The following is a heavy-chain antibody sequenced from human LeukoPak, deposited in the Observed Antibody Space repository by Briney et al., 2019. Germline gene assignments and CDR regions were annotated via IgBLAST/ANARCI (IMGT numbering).Heavy chain of an antibody. J-gene: IGHJ2*01. D-gene: IGHD6-13*01. CDR1: GLTFSSYG. CDR2: ISYDGSNK. Sequence: GRSLRLSCAASGLTFSSYGMHWVRQAPGKGLEWVAVISYDGSNKYYADSVKGRFTISRDNSKNTLYLQMNSLRAEDTAVYYCAKDEYSSSTNWYFGLWGRGTLVTVSS. V-gene: IGHV3-30*18. CDR3: AKDEYSSSTNWYFGL.